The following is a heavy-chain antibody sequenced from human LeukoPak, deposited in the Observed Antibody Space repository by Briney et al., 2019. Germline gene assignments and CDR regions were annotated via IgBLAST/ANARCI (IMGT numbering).Heavy chain of an antibody. CDR1: GYTFTSYW. Sequence: GESLKISCKGAGYTFTSYWIAWVRQMPGKGLEWMGVIYPGDSDTRYSPSFQGQVTISADKSISTAYLQWSSLKASDTAIYYRAKAEIIAARPVWFDYWGQGALVTVSS. V-gene: IGHV5-51*01. CDR2: IYPGDSDT. CDR3: AKAEIIAARPVWFDY. D-gene: IGHD6-6*01. J-gene: IGHJ4*02.